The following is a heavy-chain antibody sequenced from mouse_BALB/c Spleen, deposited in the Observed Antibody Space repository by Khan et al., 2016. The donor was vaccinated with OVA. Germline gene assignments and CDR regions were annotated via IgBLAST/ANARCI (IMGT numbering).Heavy chain of an antibody. CDR2: INTYTGEP. CDR1: GYTFTNFG. Sequence: QIQLVQSGPELKKPGETVKISCKASGYTFTNFGMNWVKQAPGKGLEWMGWINTYTGEPTYADDFKGRFAFSLETSASTAYLQISNLKNGDTATYFCARPLYVSDTLAYWGQGTSVTVSS. D-gene: IGHD1-1*01. CDR3: ARPLYVSDTLAY. J-gene: IGHJ4*01. V-gene: IGHV9-3-1*01.